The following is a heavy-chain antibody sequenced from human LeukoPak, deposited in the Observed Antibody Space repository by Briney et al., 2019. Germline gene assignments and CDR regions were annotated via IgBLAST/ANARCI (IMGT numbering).Heavy chain of an antibody. CDR3: ATMHPYPDGTGYWVQ. D-gene: IGHD3-22*01. Sequence: GESLRLSCAASGFTVSSYAMGWVRRAPGKGLEWVAGISIRGGSASYADSVKGRFTISRDNPRNTLFMEMNSMRAEDTALYYCATMHPYPDGTGYWVQWGQGTLVTVSS. CDR1: GFTVSSYA. CDR2: ISIRGGSA. J-gene: IGHJ4*02. V-gene: IGHV3-23*01.